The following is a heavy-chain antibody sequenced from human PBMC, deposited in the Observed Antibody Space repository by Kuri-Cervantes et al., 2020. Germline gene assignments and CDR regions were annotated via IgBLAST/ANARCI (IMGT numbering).Heavy chain of an antibody. V-gene: IGHV3-23*01. CDR3: ARVHYYGSGSYLGYYFDY. J-gene: IGHJ4*02. D-gene: IGHD3-10*01. CDR2: ISGSGGST. Sequence: GGSLRLSCAASGFTFSSYAMSWVRQAPGKGLEWVSAISGSGGSTYYADSVKGRFTISRDNSKNTLYLQMNSLRAEDTAVYYCARVHYYGSGSYLGYYFDYWGQGTLVTVSS. CDR1: GFTFSSYA.